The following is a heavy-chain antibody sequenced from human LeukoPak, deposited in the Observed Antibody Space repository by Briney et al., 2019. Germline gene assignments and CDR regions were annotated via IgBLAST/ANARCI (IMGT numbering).Heavy chain of an antibody. CDR1: GFTFTTYW. J-gene: IGHJ4*02. D-gene: IGHD1-1*01. V-gene: IGHV3-9*01. Sequence: PGGSLRLSCAASGFTFTTYWMGWVRQAPGKGLEWVSGISWNSGSIGYADSVKGRFTISRDNAKNSLYLQMNSLRAEDTALYYCAKDSSWNAPDYFDYWGQGTLVTVSS. CDR2: ISWNSGSI. CDR3: AKDSSWNAPDYFDY.